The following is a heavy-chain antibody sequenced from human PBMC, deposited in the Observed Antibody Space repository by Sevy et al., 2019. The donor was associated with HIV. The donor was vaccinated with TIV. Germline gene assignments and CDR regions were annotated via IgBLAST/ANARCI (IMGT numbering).Heavy chain of an antibody. Sequence: GESLKISCKGSGYSFTTYWIGWLRQMPGKGLEWMGIIYPGDSDTRYSPSFQGQVTISADRSTTTAYLQWSSLKASDTAIYFCARRAVTAEYFQYWDQGTPVTVSS. D-gene: IGHD2-21*02. CDR3: ARRAVTAEYFQY. CDR2: IYPGDSDT. CDR1: GYSFTTYW. J-gene: IGHJ1*01. V-gene: IGHV5-51*01.